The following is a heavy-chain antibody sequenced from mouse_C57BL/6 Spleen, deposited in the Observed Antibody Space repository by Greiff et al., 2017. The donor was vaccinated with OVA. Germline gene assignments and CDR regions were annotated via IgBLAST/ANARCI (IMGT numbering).Heavy chain of an antibody. CDR3: TRGDGYSYAMDY. V-gene: IGHV1-15*01. D-gene: IGHD2-3*01. CDR2: IDPETGGT. Sequence: VKLQESGAELVRPGASVTLSCKASGYTFTDYEMHWVKQTPVHGLEWIGAIDPETGGTAYNQKFKGKAILTADKSSSTAYMELRSLTSEDSAVYYCTRGDGYSYAMDYWGQGTSVTVSS. J-gene: IGHJ4*01. CDR1: GYTFTDYE.